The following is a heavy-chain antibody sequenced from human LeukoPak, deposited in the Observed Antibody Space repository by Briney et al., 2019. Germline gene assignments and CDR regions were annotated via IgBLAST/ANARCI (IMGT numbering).Heavy chain of an antibody. CDR1: GYTFTGYY. V-gene: IGHV1-2*02. J-gene: IGHJ4*02. CDR3: ARDIYMLDDFWSGYFFDS. D-gene: IGHD3-3*01. Sequence: GSVKVSCEASGYTFTGYYMHWVRQAPGQGLEWMGWINPNTGDTKYAQIFQGRVTMTRDTSITTAYMDLSRLRSDDTAVYFCARDIYMLDDFWSGYFFDSWGQGTLVTVSS. CDR2: INPNTGDT.